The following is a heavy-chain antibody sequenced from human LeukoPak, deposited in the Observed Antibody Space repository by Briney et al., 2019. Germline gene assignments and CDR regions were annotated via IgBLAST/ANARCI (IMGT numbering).Heavy chain of an antibody. J-gene: IGHJ5*02. CDR2: INHSGST. D-gene: IGHD6-13*01. V-gene: IGHV4-34*01. CDR1: GGSFSGYY. CDR3: ATRPDIAATGPGWFDP. Sequence: SETLSLTCAVYGGSFSGYYWSWIRQPPGEGLEWIGEINHSGSTNYNSSLKSRVAISVDTSKNQFSLKVTSVTAADTAVYYCATRPDIAATGPGWFDPWGQGTLVTVSS.